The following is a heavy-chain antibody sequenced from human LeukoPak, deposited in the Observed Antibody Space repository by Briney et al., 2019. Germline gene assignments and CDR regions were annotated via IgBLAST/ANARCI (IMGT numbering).Heavy chain of an antibody. CDR3: ARSLTLISRSYFDY. J-gene: IGHJ4*02. CDR2: ISYDGSNK. CDR1: GFTFSSYA. Sequence: GGSLRLSCAASGFTFSSYAMHWVRQAPGKGLEWVAVISYDGSNKYYADSVKGRFTISRDNSKNTLYLQMNSLRAEDTAVYYCARSLTLISRSYFDYWGQGTLVTVSS. V-gene: IGHV3-30*04. D-gene: IGHD4-23*01.